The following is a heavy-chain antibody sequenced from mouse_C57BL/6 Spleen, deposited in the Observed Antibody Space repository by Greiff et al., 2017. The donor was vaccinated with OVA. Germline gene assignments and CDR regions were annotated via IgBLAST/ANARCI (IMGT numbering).Heavy chain of an antibody. D-gene: IGHD1-1*01. J-gene: IGHJ2*01. CDR2: ISSGSSTI. CDR1: GFTFSDYG. CDR3: ARSGDGSGYFDY. V-gene: IGHV5-17*01. Sequence: DVHLVESGGGLVKPGGSLKLSCAASGFTFSDYGMHWVRQAPEKGLEWVAYISSGSSTIYYADTVKGRFTISRDNAKNTLFLQMTSLRSEDTAMYYCARSGDGSGYFDYWGQGTTLTVSS.